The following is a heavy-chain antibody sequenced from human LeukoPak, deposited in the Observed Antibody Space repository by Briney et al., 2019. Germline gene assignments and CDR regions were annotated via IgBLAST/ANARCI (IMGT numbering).Heavy chain of an antibody. J-gene: IGHJ6*02. CDR3: AKTKEIQLWDYYGMDV. D-gene: IGHD5-18*01. Sequence: GGSLRLSCAASGFTFSSYSINSVRQAPGKGLEWVSYIDISSSTELYAATVKGRFTISRDNDTHSLYLQMNSLRVGQPPVYYCAKTKEIQLWDYYGMDVWGQGTTVTVSS. V-gene: IGHV3-48*04. CDR1: GFTFSSYS. CDR2: IDISSSTE.